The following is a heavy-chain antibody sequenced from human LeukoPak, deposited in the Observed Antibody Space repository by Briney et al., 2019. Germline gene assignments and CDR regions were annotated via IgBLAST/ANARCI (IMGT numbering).Heavy chain of an antibody. Sequence: ASVKVSCKASGGTFSSYAISWVRQAPGQGLEWMGGIIPIFGTANYAQKFQGRVTITTDDATSTAYMELSSLRSEDTAVYYCARETEYYYDSSGYYPLDYWGQGTLVTVSS. J-gene: IGHJ4*02. D-gene: IGHD3-22*01. CDR3: ARETEYYYDSSGYYPLDY. CDR2: IIPIFGTA. CDR1: GGTFSSYA. V-gene: IGHV1-69*05.